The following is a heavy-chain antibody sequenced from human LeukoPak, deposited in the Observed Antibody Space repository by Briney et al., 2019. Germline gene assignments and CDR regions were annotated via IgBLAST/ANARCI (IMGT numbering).Heavy chain of an antibody. CDR2: VRSGGTDA. J-gene: IGHJ4*02. Sequence: RGSLRVSCAASGFTFSIYAMHWVRQAPGKGLEWVSTVRSGGTDANYADSVKGQVTISRDNSKGTWSLQMNSLRADDTATYYCARDPKGDYLGAFDFWGQGTLVTVSS. D-gene: IGHD4-17*01. V-gene: IGHV3-23*01. CDR1: GFTFSIYA. CDR3: ARDPKGDYLGAFDF.